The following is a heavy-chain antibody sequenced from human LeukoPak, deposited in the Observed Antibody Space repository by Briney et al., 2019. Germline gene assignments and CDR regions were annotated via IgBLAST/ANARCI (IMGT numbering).Heavy chain of an antibody. CDR3: ATAPFAPCTNGVCYLPNLHY. D-gene: IGHD2-8*01. Sequence: ASVKVSCKVSGYTLTELSMHWLRQAPGKGVEWMGGFDPEDVETIDAQKLQGRVTMTEDTSTDTTYRELSSLRSEDTAVYYCATAPFAPCTNGVCYLPNLHYWGQATLVTVSS. V-gene: IGHV1-24*01. J-gene: IGHJ4*02. CDR2: FDPEDVET. CDR1: GYTLTELS.